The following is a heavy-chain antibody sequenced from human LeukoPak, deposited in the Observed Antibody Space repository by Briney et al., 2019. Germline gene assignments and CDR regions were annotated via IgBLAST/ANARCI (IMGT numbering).Heavy chain of an antibody. CDR3: ARAPSDILTGYYYYGLDV. J-gene: IGHJ6*02. D-gene: IGHD3-9*01. CDR1: GFTVSSNY. CDR2: IYRGDST. Sequence: GGSLRLSCAASGFTVSSNYMSWVRQAPRKGLEWVSVIYRGDSTYYADSVKGRFTISRDNSKNTLYLQMNSLRAEDTAVYRCARAPSDILTGYYYYGLDVWGQGTTVIVSS. V-gene: IGHV3-53*05.